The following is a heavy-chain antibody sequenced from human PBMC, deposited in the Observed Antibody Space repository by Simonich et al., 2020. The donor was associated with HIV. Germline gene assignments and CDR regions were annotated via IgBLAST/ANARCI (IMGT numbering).Heavy chain of an antibody. CDR2: IKSKTDGGTI. CDR1: GITFTNAW. V-gene: IGHV3-15*01. CDR3: TTGVTMGR. D-gene: IGHD3-10*01. Sequence: EVQLVESGGGLVKPGGSLRLSCTASGITFTNAWMNWVRQAPGKGLGWVGRIKSKTDGGTIEYAPPLKGRFTISRDDSKNTLYLQMNSLKTEDTAVYFCTTGVTMGRWGQGTLVTVSS. J-gene: IGHJ4*02.